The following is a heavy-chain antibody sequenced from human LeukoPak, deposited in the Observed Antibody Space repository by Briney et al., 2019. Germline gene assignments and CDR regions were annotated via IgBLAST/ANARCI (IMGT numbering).Heavy chain of an antibody. CDR2: IRSDGSDK. CDR3: ARGLDPYYYYYMDV. J-gene: IGHJ6*03. D-gene: IGHD1-1*01. V-gene: IGHV3-30*02. Sequence: GGSLRLSCAASGFTFSTYGMHWVRQAPGNGLEWVAFIRSDGSDKYYADSVKGRFTISRDNSKNTLYLQMNSLRAEDTAVYYCARGLDPYYYYYMDVWGKGTTVTVSS. CDR1: GFTFSTYG.